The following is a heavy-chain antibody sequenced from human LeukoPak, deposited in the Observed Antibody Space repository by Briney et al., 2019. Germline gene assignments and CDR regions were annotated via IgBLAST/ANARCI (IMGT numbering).Heavy chain of an antibody. V-gene: IGHV6-1*01. CDR2: TYYRSKWYN. CDR3: ARAKTDYYGSGSYHNWFDP. J-gene: IGHJ5*02. Sequence: SQTLSLTCAISGDSVSSNSAAWTWIRQSPSRGLEWLGRTYYRSKWYNDYAVSVKSRITINPDTSKNQFSLQLNSVTPEDTAVYYCARAKTDYYGSGSYHNWFDPWGQGTLVTVSS. CDR1: GDSVSSNSAA. D-gene: IGHD3-10*01.